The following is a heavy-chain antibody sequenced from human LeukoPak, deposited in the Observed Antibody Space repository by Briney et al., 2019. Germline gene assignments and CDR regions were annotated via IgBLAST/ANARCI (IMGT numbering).Heavy chain of an antibody. CDR2: INHGGST. D-gene: IGHD6-19*01. V-gene: IGHV4-34*01. J-gene: IGHJ5*02. Sequence: PSETLSLTCTVSGGSISSYYWSWIRQPPGKGLEWIGEINHGGSTNYNPSLKSRVTISVDTSKNQFSLKLTSVTAADTAVYYCARGMAVAGRGNWFDPWGQGTLVTVSS. CDR3: ARGMAVAGRGNWFDP. CDR1: GGSISSYY.